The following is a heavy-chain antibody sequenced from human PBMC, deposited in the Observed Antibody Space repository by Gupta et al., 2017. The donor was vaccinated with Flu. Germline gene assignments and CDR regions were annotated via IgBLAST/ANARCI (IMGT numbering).Heavy chain of an antibody. V-gene: IGHV3-23*01. Sequence: WFRQAPGMGLEWVSTISGSGDATYYGYSVKSRFTLSRDDSKDTVYVQINSLRADDTAVYYCAKDLYSRGCLPTGGLDVWGQGTTVTVSS. CDR3: AKDLYSRGCLPTGGLDV. CDR2: ISGSGDAT. D-gene: IGHD6-19*01. J-gene: IGHJ6*02.